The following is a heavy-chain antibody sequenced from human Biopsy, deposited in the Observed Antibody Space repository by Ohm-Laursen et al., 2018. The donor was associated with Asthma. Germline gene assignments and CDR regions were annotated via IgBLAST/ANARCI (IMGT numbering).Heavy chain of an antibody. D-gene: IGHD5-18*01. V-gene: IGHV3-48*02. CDR1: GFTFSSYS. CDR3: ARFKRGYSYGYAGVFDY. J-gene: IGHJ4*02. Sequence: GSLRLSCAASGFTFSSYSMNWVRQAPGKGLEWASYISSSSSTIYYADSVKGRFTTSRDNAKNSLYLQMNSLRDEDTAVYYCARFKRGYSYGYAGVFDYWGQGTLVTVSS. CDR2: ISSSSSTI.